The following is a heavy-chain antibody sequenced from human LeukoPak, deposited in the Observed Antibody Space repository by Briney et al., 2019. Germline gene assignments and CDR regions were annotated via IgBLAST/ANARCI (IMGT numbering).Heavy chain of an antibody. Sequence: SGTLSLTCTVSGGSISSYYWSWIRQPAGKGLVWIERIYTSGSTNYNPSLKSRVTMSVDTSKNQFSLKLSSVTAADTAVYFCARGPYSYDSSGAFDIWGQGTMVTVSS. D-gene: IGHD3-22*01. V-gene: IGHV4-4*07. CDR3: ARGPYSYDSSGAFDI. CDR1: GGSISSYY. CDR2: IYTSGST. J-gene: IGHJ3*02.